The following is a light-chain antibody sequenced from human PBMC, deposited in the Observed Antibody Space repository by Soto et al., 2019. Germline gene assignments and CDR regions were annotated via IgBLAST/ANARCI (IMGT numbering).Light chain of an antibody. V-gene: IGLV2-8*01. CDR2: EVS. CDR1: SSDVGAYNY. J-gene: IGLJ2*01. CDR3: QSYDSSLTGYVV. Sequence: QSALTQPPSASGSPGQSVIISCTGTSSDVGAYNYVSWYQQLPGRAPKLMIYEVSKRPSGVPDRFSGSKSGNTASLIVSGLQVEDEGDYYCQSYDSSLTGYVVFGGGTTLTVL.